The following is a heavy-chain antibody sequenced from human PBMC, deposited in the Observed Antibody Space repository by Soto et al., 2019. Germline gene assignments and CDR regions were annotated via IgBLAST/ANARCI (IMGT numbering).Heavy chain of an antibody. CDR1: GFTFTDHY. D-gene: IGHD4-17*01. J-gene: IGHJ4*02. V-gene: IGHV3-72*01. Sequence: VSLSCAASGFTFTDHYMDWVRQAPGKGLEWVGRTRNKANSHTTEYAASVKGRFTISRDDSKNSLYLQMNSLKVEDTAVYYCARATTVTDYWGQGALVTVSS. CDR2: TRNKANSHTT. CDR3: ARATTVTDY.